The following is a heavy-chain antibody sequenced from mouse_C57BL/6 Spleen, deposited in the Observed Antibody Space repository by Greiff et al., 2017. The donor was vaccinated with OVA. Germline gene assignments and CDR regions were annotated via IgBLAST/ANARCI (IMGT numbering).Heavy chain of an antibody. J-gene: IGHJ2*01. CDR1: GYSFTSYY. V-gene: IGHV1-66*01. D-gene: IGHD4-1*01. Sequence: QVQLQQSGPELVKPGASVKISCKASGYSFTSYYMHWVKQRPGQGLEWIGWIYPGSGNTKYNEKFKGKATLTADTSSSTAYMQLSSLTAEDSAVYYCARGETGVDYWGQGTTLTVSS. CDR3: ARGETGVDY. CDR2: IYPGSGNT.